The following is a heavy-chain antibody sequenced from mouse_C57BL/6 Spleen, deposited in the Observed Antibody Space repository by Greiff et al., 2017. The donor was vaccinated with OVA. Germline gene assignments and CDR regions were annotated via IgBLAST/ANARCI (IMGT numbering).Heavy chain of an antibody. CDR1: GFTFTDYY. CDR3: ARVTGTDYFDY. D-gene: IGHD4-1*01. J-gene: IGHJ2*01. Sequence: EVQRVESGGGLVQPGGSLSLSCAASGFTFTDYYMSWVRQPPGKALEWLGFIRNKANGYTTEYSASVKGRFTISRDNSQSILYLQMNALRAEDSATYYCARVTGTDYFDYWGQGTTLTVSS. CDR2: IRNKANGYTT. V-gene: IGHV7-3*01.